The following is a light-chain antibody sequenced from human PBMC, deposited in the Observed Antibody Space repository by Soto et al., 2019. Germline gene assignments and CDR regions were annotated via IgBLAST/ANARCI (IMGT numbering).Light chain of an antibody. CDR2: DAS. V-gene: IGKV3-11*01. J-gene: IGKJ3*01. CDR3: QQRSTWPYT. CDR1: QSLSVY. Sequence: EIVLTQSPATLSLSPGEGDTLSCRASQSLSVYLVWYQQKPGQAPRLLIYDASNRATGIPARFSGSGSGTDFTLTISSLEPGDFSVYYCQQRSTWPYTFGPGTRVDF.